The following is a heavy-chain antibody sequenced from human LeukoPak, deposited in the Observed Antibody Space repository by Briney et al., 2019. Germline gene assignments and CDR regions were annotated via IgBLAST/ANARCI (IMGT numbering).Heavy chain of an antibody. CDR1: GYTFTDYY. V-gene: IGHV1-2*06. CDR2: VNPNSGGT. D-gene: IGHD4-23*01. J-gene: IGHJ4*02. Sequence: ASVKVSCKASGYTFTDYYIHWVRQAPGQGLEWMGRVNPNSGGTDYVQKFQGRVIMTRDTSISTAYMELSRLRSDDTAVYYCAREELGYGGKHLYLDYWGQGTLVTVSS. CDR3: AREELGYGGKHLYLDY.